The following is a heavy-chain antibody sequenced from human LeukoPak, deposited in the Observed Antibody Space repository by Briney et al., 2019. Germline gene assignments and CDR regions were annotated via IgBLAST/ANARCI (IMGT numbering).Heavy chain of an antibody. D-gene: IGHD3-22*01. J-gene: IGHJ4*02. Sequence: SETLSLTCTVSGYSISSGYYWGWTRQPPGKGLEWIGSIYHSGRTFYNPSLKSRVTISVDTSKNQFSLKLTSVTAADTAVYYCASSGYYYDFDYWGQGTLVTVSS. CDR2: IYHSGRT. CDR1: GYSISSGYY. V-gene: IGHV4-38-2*02. CDR3: ASSGYYYDFDY.